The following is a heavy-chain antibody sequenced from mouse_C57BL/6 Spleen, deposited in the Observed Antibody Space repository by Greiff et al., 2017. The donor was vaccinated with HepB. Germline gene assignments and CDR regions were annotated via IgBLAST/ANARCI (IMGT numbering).Heavy chain of an antibody. V-gene: IGHV5-12*01. CDR1: GFTFSDYY. CDR2: ISNGGGST. D-gene: IGHD2-4*01. Sequence: DVKLVESGGGLVQPGGSLKLSCAASGFTFSDYYMYWVRQTPEKRLEWVAYISNGGGSTYYPDTVKGRFTISRDNAKNTLYLPMSRLKSEDTAMYYCARVYYDYDGAMDYWGQGTSVTVSS. CDR3: ARVYYDYDGAMDY. J-gene: IGHJ4*01.